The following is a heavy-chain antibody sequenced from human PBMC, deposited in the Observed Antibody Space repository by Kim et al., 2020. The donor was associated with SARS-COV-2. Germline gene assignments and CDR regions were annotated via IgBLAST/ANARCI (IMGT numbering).Heavy chain of an antibody. CDR3: AKVGPAIRVIVINYYAMDV. Sequence: GGSLRLSCEASGFSFSSYDLHWVRQAPGKGLEWVAHISINGNRKFYADSVRGRLTISRDNSKKILYLQMNSLKYEDSGLYFCAKVGPAIRVIVINYYAMDVWGRGTTVTVSS. CDR2: ISINGNRK. D-gene: IGHD3-10*01. CDR1: GFSFSSYD. J-gene: IGHJ6*02. V-gene: IGHV3-30*18.